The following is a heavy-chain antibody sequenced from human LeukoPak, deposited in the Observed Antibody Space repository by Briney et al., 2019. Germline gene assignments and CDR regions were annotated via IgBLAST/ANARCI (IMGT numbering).Heavy chain of an antibody. Sequence: SETLSLTCTVSGGSISSTSYYWGWIRQPPGKGLVWIGSIFYSGSTYYNPSLKSRVTISVDTSKNQFSLKLSSVTAADTAVYYCARRSWGNYYMDVWGKGTTVIVSS. CDR2: IFYSGST. CDR1: GGSISSTSYY. CDR3: ARRSWGNYYMDV. D-gene: IGHD3-16*01. V-gene: IGHV4-39*01. J-gene: IGHJ6*03.